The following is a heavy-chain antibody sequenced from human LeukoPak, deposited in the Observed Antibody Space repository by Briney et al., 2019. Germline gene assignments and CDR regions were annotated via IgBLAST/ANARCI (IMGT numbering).Heavy chain of an antibody. CDR1: EFTFSNAW. Sequence: GGSLRLSCAASEFTFSNAWMSWVRQAPGKGLEWVGRIKSKTDGGTTDYAAPVKGRFTISRDDSKNTLYLQMNSLKTEDTAVYYCTTPSPYYDFWSGYFLWGQGTLVTVSS. J-gene: IGHJ4*02. V-gene: IGHV3-15*01. D-gene: IGHD3-3*01. CDR3: TTPSPYYDFWSGYFL. CDR2: IKSKTDGGTT.